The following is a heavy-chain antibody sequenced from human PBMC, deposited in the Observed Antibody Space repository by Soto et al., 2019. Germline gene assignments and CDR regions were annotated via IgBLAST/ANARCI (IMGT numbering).Heavy chain of an antibody. CDR3: ARVLYYGSGSYSPYGMDV. V-gene: IGHV1-69*01. CDR2: VSPPFRTS. J-gene: IGHJ6*02. CDR1: GVSFNNNG. Sequence: QVQLVQSGAEVKKPGSSVKVSCKTSGVSFNNNGIGWVRQAPGHGLEWMGGVSPPFRTSNYARKFQGRISITADASTGTVHIALSSLTSEDTAQYYCARVLYYGSGSYSPYGMDVWGQGTTVTVSS. D-gene: IGHD3-10*01.